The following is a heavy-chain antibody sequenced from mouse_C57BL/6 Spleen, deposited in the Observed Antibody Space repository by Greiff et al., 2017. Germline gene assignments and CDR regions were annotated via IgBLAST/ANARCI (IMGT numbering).Heavy chain of an antibody. J-gene: IGHJ2*01. CDR2: IYPGDGDT. CDR1: GYAFSSYW. V-gene: IGHV1-80*01. CDR3: ARHVTTVVAPHFDY. Sequence: VQLQQSGAELVKPGASVKISCKASGYAFSSYWMNWVKQRPGKGLEWIGQIYPGDGDTNYNGKFKGKATLTADKSYSTAYMQLSCLTSEDSAVYFCARHVTTVVAPHFDYWGQGTTLTVSS. D-gene: IGHD1-1*01.